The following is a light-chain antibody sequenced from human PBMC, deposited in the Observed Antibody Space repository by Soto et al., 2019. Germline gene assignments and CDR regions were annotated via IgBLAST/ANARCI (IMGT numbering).Light chain of an antibody. J-gene: IGKJ3*01. Sequence: EIVLTQSPGTLSLSPGERAPLSCRASQSVSVNSLAWYQQKGGQAPRLLIYAASTRATGVPDRFSGTGSGTDFALTISRLETDDSAVYYCQQYGGSPFTFGPGTKVDI. V-gene: IGKV3-20*01. CDR2: AAS. CDR1: QSVSVNS. CDR3: QQYGGSPFT.